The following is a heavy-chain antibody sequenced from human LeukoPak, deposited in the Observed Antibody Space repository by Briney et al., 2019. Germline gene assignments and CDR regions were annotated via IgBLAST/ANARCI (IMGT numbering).Heavy chain of an antibody. CDR3: ARGTVRGVIGIYYYYGMDV. Sequence: PSETLSLTCTVSGGSISSGDYYWSWIRQPPGKRLEWIGEINHSGSTNYNPSLKSRVTISVDTSKNQFSLKLSSVTAADTAVYYCARGTVRGVIGIYYYYGMDVWGQGTTVTVSS. CDR1: GGSISSGDYY. CDR2: INHSGST. V-gene: IGHV4-39*07. J-gene: IGHJ6*02. D-gene: IGHD3-10*01.